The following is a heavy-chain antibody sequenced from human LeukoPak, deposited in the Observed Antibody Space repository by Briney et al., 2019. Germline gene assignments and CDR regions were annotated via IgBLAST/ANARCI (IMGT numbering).Heavy chain of an antibody. J-gene: IGHJ4*02. CDR2: INHSGST. V-gene: IGHV4-34*01. Sequence: PSETLSLTCAVYGGSFSGYYWSWIRQHPGKGLERIGEINHSGSTNYNPSLKSRVTISVDTSKNQFSLKLSSVTAADTAVYYCARSGPVDCSGGSCYEGYWGQGTLVTVSS. CDR3: ARSGPVDCSGGSCYEGY. CDR1: GGSFSGYY. D-gene: IGHD2-15*01.